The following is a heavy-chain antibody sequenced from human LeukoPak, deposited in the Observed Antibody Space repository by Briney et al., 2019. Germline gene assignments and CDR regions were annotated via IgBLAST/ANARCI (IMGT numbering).Heavy chain of an antibody. V-gene: IGHV1-18*04. CDR1: GYTFTSYG. J-gene: IGHJ3*02. CDR2: NSAYNGNT. D-gene: IGHD6-19*01. Sequence: SVKVSCKASGYTFTSYGISWVRQAPGQGLEWMGWNSAYNGNTNYAQKLQGRVTMTTDTSTSTAYMELRILRSDDTAVYYCARESPYSSGWYGDAFDIWGQGTMVTVSS. CDR3: ARESPYSSGWYGDAFDI.